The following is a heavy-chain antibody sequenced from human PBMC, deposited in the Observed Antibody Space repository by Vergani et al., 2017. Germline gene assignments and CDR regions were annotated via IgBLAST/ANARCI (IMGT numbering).Heavy chain of an antibody. CDR1: GFTFSSYS. D-gene: IGHD2-15*01. CDR3: ARVRMVVAATPVTFFDY. Sequence: EVQLVESGGGLVKPGGSLRLSCAASGFTFSSYSMNWVRQAPGKGLEWVSSISSSSSYIYYADSVKGRFTISRDNAKNSLYLQMNSLRAEDTAVYYCARVRMVVAATPVTFFDYWGQGTLVTVSS. J-gene: IGHJ4*02. V-gene: IGHV3-21*01. CDR2: ISSSSSYI.